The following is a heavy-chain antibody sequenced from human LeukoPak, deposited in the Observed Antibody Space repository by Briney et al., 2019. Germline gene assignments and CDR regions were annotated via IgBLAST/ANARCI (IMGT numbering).Heavy chain of an antibody. Sequence: ASVKVSCKASGYTFTGYYMHWVRQAPGQGLEWMGWINPNSGGTNYAQKFQGRVTMTRDTSISTAYMELSRLRSDDTAVYYCARSTAGDPPPHDYWGQGTLVTVSS. CDR2: INPNSGGT. CDR1: GYTFTGYY. CDR3: ARSTAGDPPPHDY. D-gene: IGHD6-13*01. J-gene: IGHJ4*02. V-gene: IGHV1-2*02.